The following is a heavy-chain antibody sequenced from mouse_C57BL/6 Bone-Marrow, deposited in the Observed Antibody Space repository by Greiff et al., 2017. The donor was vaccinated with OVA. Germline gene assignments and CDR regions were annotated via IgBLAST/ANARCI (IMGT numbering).Heavy chain of an antibody. D-gene: IGHD1-1*01. Sequence: VMLVESGAELARPGASVKLSCKASGYTFTSYGIRWVKQRTGQGLEWIGEIYPRSGNTYYNEKFKGKATLTADKSSSTAYMELRSLTSEDSAVYFCARSITTVDYFDYWGQGTTLTVSS. CDR1: GYTFTSYG. J-gene: IGHJ2*01. V-gene: IGHV1-81*01. CDR2: IYPRSGNT. CDR3: ARSITTVDYFDY.